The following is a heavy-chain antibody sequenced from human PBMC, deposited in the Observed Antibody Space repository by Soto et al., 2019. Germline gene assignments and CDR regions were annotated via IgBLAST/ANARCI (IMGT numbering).Heavy chain of an antibody. D-gene: IGHD3-10*01. CDR3: AREAGYYGSGSYFLMSAYFDS. CDR2: ISAYNGNT. CDR1: GYTFTSYG. Sequence: QVQLVQSGAEVKKPGASVKVSCKASGYTFTSYGISWVRQAPGQGLEWMGWISAYNGNTNYAQKLQGRVTMTTDTATSTAYMELRSLRSDDTAVYYCAREAGYYGSGSYFLMSAYFDSWGQGTLVTVSS. V-gene: IGHV1-18*01. J-gene: IGHJ4*02.